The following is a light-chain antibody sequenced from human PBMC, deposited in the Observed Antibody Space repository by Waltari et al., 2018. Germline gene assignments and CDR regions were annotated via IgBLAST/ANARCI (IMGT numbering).Light chain of an antibody. Sequence: QTVVTQEPSLSVSPGGTVTLTCALSSGSVSSTSYPTWYQHTPGQPPRTLVYKGIRRSSGVPDRFSGSILGNTAALTITGAQADDESDYYCSMYMGSGVCVFGGGTKLTVL. CDR1: SGSVSSTSY. V-gene: IGLV8-61*01. CDR2: KGI. CDR3: SMYMGSGVCV. J-gene: IGLJ3*02.